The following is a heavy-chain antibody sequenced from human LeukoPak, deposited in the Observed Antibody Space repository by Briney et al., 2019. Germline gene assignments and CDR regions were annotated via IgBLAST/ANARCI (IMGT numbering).Heavy chain of an antibody. D-gene: IGHD4-17*01. Sequence: SETLSLTCTVSGGSISSYYWSWIRQPPGKGLEWIGYIYYSGSTNYNPSLKSRVTISVDTSTNQFSLKLSSVTAADTAVYYCASTYGDYGLHAYYYYMDVWGKGTTVTVSS. V-gene: IGHV4-59*01. CDR3: ASTYGDYGLHAYYYYMDV. CDR2: IYYSGST. J-gene: IGHJ6*03. CDR1: GGSISSYY.